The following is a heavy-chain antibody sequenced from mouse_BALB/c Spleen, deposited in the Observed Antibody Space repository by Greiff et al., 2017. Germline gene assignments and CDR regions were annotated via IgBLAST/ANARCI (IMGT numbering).Heavy chain of an antibody. CDR1: GYAFTNYL. D-gene: IGHD2-4*01. CDR2: INPGSGGT. Sequence: QVHVKQSGAELVRPGTSVKVSCKASGYAFTNYLIEWVKQRPGQGLEWIGVINPGSGGTNYNEKFKGKATLTADKSSSTAYMQLSSLTSDDSAVYFCARAYDYDFAMDYWGQGTSVTVSS. V-gene: IGHV1-54*03. CDR3: ARAYDYDFAMDY. J-gene: IGHJ4*01.